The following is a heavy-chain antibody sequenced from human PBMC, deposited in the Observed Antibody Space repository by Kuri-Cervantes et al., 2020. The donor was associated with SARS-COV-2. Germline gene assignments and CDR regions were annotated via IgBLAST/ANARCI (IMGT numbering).Heavy chain of an antibody. Sequence: ASVKVSCKASGYTFTSYGISWVRQAPGQGLEWMGWISAYNGNTNYAQKLQGRVTMTTDTSTSTAYMELSSLRSEDTAVYYCARHKYEHYDFWSGRYYVDYWGQGTLVTVSS. D-gene: IGHD3-3*01. J-gene: IGHJ4*02. CDR2: ISAYNGNT. CDR1: GYTFTSYG. CDR3: ARHKYEHYDFWSGRYYVDY. V-gene: IGHV1-18*01.